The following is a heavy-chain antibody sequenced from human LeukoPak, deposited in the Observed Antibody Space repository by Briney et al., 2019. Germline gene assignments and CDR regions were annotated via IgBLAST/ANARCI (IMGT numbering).Heavy chain of an antibody. Sequence: PSETLSLTCTVSGGSISSGDYYWSWVRQPPGKGLEWIGEIYHSGSTNYNPSLKSRVTISVDKSKNQFSLNVNSVTAADTAVYYCAREGDPTGSYYNYWGQGILVTVSS. J-gene: IGHJ4*02. CDR2: IYHSGST. CDR3: AREGDPTGSYYNY. CDR1: GGSISSGDYY. V-gene: IGHV4-4*02. D-gene: IGHD3-10*01.